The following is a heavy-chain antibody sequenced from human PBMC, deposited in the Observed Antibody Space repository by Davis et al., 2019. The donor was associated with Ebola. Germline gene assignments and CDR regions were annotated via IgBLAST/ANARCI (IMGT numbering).Heavy chain of an antibody. Sequence: PGGSLRLSCAASGFTFSSYAMSWVRQAPGKGLEWVSGISWNSGSIGYADSVKGRFTISRDNAKNSLYLQMNSLRAEDTALYYCAKEGAGDRLGAFDIWGQGTMVTVSS. CDR1: GFTFSSYA. J-gene: IGHJ3*02. CDR2: ISWNSGSI. CDR3: AKEGAGDRLGAFDI. D-gene: IGHD7-27*01. V-gene: IGHV3-9*01.